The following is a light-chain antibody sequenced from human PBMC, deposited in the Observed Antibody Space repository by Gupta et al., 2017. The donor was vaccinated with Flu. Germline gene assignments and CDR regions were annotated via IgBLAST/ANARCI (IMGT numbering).Light chain of an antibody. CDR1: KLGSKY. Sequence: YELTQPPSVSVSPGQTATITCSGDKLGSKYAFWYQQKSGQSPVLVIYQDKKRPSGIPERFSGSNSGNTATLTISGTQAMDEADYYCQAWDSNTVVFGGGTKLTVL. CDR3: QAWDSNTVV. J-gene: IGLJ3*02. V-gene: IGLV3-1*01. CDR2: QDK.